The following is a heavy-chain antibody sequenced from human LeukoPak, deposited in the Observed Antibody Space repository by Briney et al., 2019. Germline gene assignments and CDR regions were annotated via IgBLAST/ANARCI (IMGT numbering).Heavy chain of an antibody. CDR2: MNPNSGNT. D-gene: IGHD3-10*01. V-gene: IGHV1-8*01. Sequence: ASVKVSCKASGYTFTTYDINWVRQVTGQGLEWMGWMNPNSGNTGYAQKIQGRVTMTRNTSINTAYMELSSLRSEDTAVYYCARGPSRDYGSGSSWFDPWGQGTLATVSS. CDR3: ARGPSRDYGSGSSWFDP. J-gene: IGHJ5*02. CDR1: GYTFTTYD.